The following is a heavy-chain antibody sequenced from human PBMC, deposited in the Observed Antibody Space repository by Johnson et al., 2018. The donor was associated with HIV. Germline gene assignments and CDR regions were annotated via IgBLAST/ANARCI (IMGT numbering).Heavy chain of an antibody. V-gene: IGHV3-30-3*01. CDR3: AKDKQGTISDAFDI. CDR2: ISYDGSI. Sequence: QVQLVESGGGVVQPGRSLRLSCAASGFTFSSYAMHWVRQAPGKGLEWVAVISYDGSIDYADSVQGRVTISRDNSKNTLDLQMNSLRAEDTAIYYCAKDKQGTISDAFDIWGQGTMVTVSS. CDR1: GFTFSSYA. D-gene: IGHD3-3*01. J-gene: IGHJ3*02.